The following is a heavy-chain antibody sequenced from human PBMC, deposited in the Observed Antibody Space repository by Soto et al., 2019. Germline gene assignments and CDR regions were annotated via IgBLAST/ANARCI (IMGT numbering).Heavy chain of an antibody. D-gene: IGHD2-21*01. CDR2: ISGSGSSV. CDR1: GFTFSHYV. V-gene: IGHV3-23*01. CDR3: AKVRASYLSASYFYYGLEV. Sequence: EVQLLESGGGLVRPGGSLRLSCAASGFTFSHYVLSWVRQAPGGGLEWGSSISGSGSSVYLADSVRGRFAMSRDLSTNTVSLQMKSLPVEDTAIYYCAKVRASYLSASYFYYGLEVWGQGTTVTVSS. J-gene: IGHJ6*02.